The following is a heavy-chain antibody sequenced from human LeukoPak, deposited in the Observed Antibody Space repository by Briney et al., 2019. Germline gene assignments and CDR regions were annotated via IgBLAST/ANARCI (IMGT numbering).Heavy chain of an antibody. Sequence: SETLSLTCTVSGGSISSYYWSWIRQPPGKGLEWIGYIYYSGSTNYNPSLKSRVTISVDTSKNQFSLKLSSVTAADTAVYYCAGLPSGWFGGDAFDIWGQGTMVTVSS. J-gene: IGHJ3*02. V-gene: IGHV4-59*08. CDR2: IYYSGST. CDR1: GGSISSYY. D-gene: IGHD3-10*01. CDR3: AGLPSGWFGGDAFDI.